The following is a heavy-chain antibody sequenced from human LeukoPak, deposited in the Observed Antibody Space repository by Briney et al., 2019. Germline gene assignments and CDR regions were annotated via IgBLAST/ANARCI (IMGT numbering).Heavy chain of an antibody. D-gene: IGHD3-22*01. V-gene: IGHV4-31*03. CDR1: GGSISSGGYY. J-gene: IGHJ3*02. CDR2: IYYSGST. CDR3: AREGRYYDSSGYSDDAFDI. Sequence: PSQTLSLTCTVSGGSISSGGYYWSWIRQHPGKGLEWIGYIYYSGSTYYNPSLKSRVTISVDTSKNQFSLKLSSVTAADTAVYYCAREGRYYDSSGYSDDAFDIWGQGTMVTVSS.